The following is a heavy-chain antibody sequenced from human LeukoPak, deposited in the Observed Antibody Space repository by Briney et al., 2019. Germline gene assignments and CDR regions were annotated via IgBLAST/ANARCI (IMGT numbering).Heavy chain of an antibody. J-gene: IGHJ4*02. CDR3: ARATAYYDISTGYSPPYYFDY. Sequence: SETLSLTCAVSGGSISSGGYSWSWIRQPPGKGLEWIGYIYHSGSTYYNPSLKSRVTISVDRSKNQFSLKLSSVTAADTAVYYCARATAYYDISTGYSPPYYFDYWGQGTLVTVSS. D-gene: IGHD3-9*01. V-gene: IGHV4-30-2*01. CDR1: GGSISSGGYS. CDR2: IYHSGST.